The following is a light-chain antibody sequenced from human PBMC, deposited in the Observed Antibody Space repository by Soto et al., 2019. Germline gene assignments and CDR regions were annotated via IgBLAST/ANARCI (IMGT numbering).Light chain of an antibody. Sequence: DIQMTQSPSSLSASVGDRVTITCRASQDIGYFLTWYQQRPGKVPKLIIYSASSLFSGATSRFGGSGSGTDFTLHIFKLQPDDVATYYCQKYDSAPFTFGPGTRVEIK. V-gene: IGKV1-27*01. CDR1: QDIGYF. CDR3: QKYDSAPFT. CDR2: SAS. J-gene: IGKJ3*01.